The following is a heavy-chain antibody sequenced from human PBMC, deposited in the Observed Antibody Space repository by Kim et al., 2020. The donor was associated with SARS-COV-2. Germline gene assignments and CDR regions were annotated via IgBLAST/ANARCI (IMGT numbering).Heavy chain of an antibody. CDR3: VRGSYGGNANYFDY. CDR2: ITGDGTGS. V-gene: IGHV3-74*01. D-gene: IGHD4-17*01. CDR1: GFTFSTCW. Sequence: GGSLRLSCVASGFTFSTCWMHWVRQAPGKGLVWVSRITGDGTGSNYADFVEGRLTMSRDNAKNTVYLQMNSLRPEDTAVYDCVRGSYGGNANYFDYWGQG. J-gene: IGHJ4*02.